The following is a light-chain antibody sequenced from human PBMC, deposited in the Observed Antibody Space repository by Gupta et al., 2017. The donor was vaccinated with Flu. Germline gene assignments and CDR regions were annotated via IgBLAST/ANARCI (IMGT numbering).Light chain of an antibody. V-gene: IGKV4-1*01. CDR2: WAS. Sequence: DIVMIPSPHSLAVSLGERATINCKSSQSALQSSNNKNFLAWYQQKPRQPPKLLFYWASTRDSGVPDRFRGRGSVTDFTLTISSLQAEDVAVYYCQQYYDTPHTFGQGTKLEIK. CDR1: QSALQSSNNKNF. CDR3: QQYYDTPHT. J-gene: IGKJ2*01.